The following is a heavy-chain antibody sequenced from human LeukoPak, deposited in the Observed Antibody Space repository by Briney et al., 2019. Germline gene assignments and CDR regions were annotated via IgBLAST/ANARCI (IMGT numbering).Heavy chain of an antibody. CDR1: GGSISSGGYY. CDR2: IYYSGST. D-gene: IGHD4-11*01. Sequence: TSQTLSLTCTVSGGSISSGGYYWSWIRQHPGKGLEWIGCIYYSGSTYYNPSLKSRVTISVDTSKNQFSLKLSSVTAADTAVYYCARRTTVTIPFGYWGQGTLVTVSS. V-gene: IGHV4-31*03. J-gene: IGHJ4*02. CDR3: ARRTTVTIPFGY.